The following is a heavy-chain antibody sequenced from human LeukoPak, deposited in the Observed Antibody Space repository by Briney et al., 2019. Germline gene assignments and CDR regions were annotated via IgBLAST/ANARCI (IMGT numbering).Heavy chain of an antibody. CDR2: TYYRSKWYN. V-gene: IGHV6-1*01. CDR1: GDSVSSNSAA. J-gene: IGHJ3*02. D-gene: IGHD1-7*01. CDR3: ARIIGFGWNYILGAFDI. Sequence: SPTLSLTFAISGDSVSSNSAAWNWIRQSPSRGLEWLGRTYYRSKWYNDYAVSVKSRITINPDTSKNQFSLQLNSVTPEDTAVYYCARIIGFGWNYILGAFDIWGQGTMVTVSS.